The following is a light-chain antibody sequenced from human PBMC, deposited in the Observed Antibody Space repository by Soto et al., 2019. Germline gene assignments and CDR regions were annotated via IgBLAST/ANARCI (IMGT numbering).Light chain of an antibody. J-gene: IGKJ5*01. CDR3: QQDDNSPIT. CDR1: QSISSSF. CDR2: GES. Sequence: IGLTQSPTILSLSPGDRASLSCWASQSISSSFLAWYQQKPGQAPRLLIYGESSRATGIPDRFSGTGSETDFTLTISRLEPEDFAGYYCQQDDNSPITLGQGTRLEIK. V-gene: IGKV3-20*01.